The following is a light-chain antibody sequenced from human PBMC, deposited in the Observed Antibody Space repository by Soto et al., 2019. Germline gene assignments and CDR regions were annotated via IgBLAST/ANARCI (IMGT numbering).Light chain of an antibody. Sequence: EIVLTQSPDTLSLSPGGSATLSCGASQSVSRYLAWYQQKPGQTPRLLIYDASNRAAGIPARFSGSGSGTDFTLTISSLEPEDFAVYYCQQRSNWPLTFGGGTKVDIK. V-gene: IGKV3-11*01. CDR1: QSVSRY. J-gene: IGKJ4*01. CDR2: DAS. CDR3: QQRSNWPLT.